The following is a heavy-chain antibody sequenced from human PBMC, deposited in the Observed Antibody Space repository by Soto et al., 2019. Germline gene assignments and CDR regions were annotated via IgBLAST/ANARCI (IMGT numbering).Heavy chain of an antibody. CDR2: ISYDGSNK. Sequence: GSLRLSCAASGFTFSSYAMHWVRQAPGKGLEWVAVISYDGSNKYYADSVKGRFTISRDNSKNTLYLQMNSLRAEDTAVYYCARDRIYVGRDGYNYLDYWGQGTLVTVSS. V-gene: IGHV3-30-3*01. J-gene: IGHJ4*02. CDR1: GFTFSSYA. CDR3: ARDRIYVGRDGYNYLDY. D-gene: IGHD5-12*01.